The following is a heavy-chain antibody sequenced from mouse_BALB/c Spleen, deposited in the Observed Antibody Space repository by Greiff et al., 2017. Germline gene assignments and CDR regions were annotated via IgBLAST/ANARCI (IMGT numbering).Heavy chain of an antibody. CDR1: GFTFSNYS. CDR3: AREKGGSGFYAMDY. Sequence: EVMLVESGGGLVKPGGSLKLSCAASGFTFSNYSMYWVRQTPEKRLEWVATISDGGSYTYYPDSVKGRFTISRDNAKNNLYLQMSSLKSEDTAMYYCAREKGGSGFYAMDYWGQGTSVTVSS. D-gene: IGHD3-1*01. V-gene: IGHV5-4*02. J-gene: IGHJ4*01. CDR2: ISDGGSYT.